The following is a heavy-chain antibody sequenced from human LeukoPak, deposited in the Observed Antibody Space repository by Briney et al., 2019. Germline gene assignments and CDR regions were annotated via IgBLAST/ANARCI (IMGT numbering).Heavy chain of an antibody. J-gene: IGHJ4*02. D-gene: IGHD1-26*01. CDR2: INPNSGGT. Sequence: ASVKVSCKASGYTFTGYYMHWVRQAPGQGLEWMGWINPNSGGTNYAQKFQGRVTMTRDTSISTAYMELSRLRSDDTGVYYCARLDSGSRALYYWGQGTLVTVSS. CDR1: GYTFTGYY. V-gene: IGHV1-2*02. CDR3: ARLDSGSRALYY.